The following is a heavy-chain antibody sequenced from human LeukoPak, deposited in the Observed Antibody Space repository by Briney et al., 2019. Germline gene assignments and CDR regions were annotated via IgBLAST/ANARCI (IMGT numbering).Heavy chain of an antibody. CDR3: TKRAEFGGFDP. CDR1: GFTFSTSA. D-gene: IGHD3-10*01. CDR2: ISTTVGNI. J-gene: IGHJ5*02. V-gene: IGHV3-23*01. Sequence: QPGGSLRLSCAASGFTFSTSAMSWVRQAPGKGLEWVSSISTTVGNIYYADSVKGRFTTSRDNSNNTLYLQMNSLTAEDTAVYYCTKRAEFGGFDPWGQGTLVTVSS.